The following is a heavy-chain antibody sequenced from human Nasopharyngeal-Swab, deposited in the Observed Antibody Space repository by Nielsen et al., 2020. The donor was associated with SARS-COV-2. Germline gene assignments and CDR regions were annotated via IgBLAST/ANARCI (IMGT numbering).Heavy chain of an antibody. D-gene: IGHD6-19*01. CDR2: IYSGGST. V-gene: IGHV3-53*04. CDR1: GFTVSSNY. Sequence: GESLKISCAASGFTVSSNYMSWVRQAPGKGLEWVSVIYSGGSTYYADSVKGRFTISRHNSKNTLYLQMNSLRAEDTAVYYCARDSGYSSSRPFDYWGQGTLVTVSS. CDR3: ARDSGYSSSRPFDY. J-gene: IGHJ4*02.